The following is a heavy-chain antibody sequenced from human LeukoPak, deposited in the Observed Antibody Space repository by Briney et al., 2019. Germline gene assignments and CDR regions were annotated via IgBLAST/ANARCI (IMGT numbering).Heavy chain of an antibody. CDR2: ISGSGGST. CDR1: GFTFSSYA. V-gene: IGHV3-23*01. Sequence: GGSLRLSCAASGFTFSSYAMSWVRQAPGKGLEWVSAISGSGGSTYYADSVKGRFTISRDNSKNTLYLQMSSLRAEDTAVYYCAKDLSVVVPAAIGYWGQGTLVTVSS. CDR3: AKDLSVVVPAAIGY. D-gene: IGHD2-2*02. J-gene: IGHJ4*02.